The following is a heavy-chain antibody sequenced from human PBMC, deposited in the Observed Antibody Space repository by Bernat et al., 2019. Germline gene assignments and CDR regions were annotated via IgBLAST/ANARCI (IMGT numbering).Heavy chain of an antibody. CDR2: IYYSGST. J-gene: IGHJ4*02. Sequence: QVQLQESGPGLVKPSQTLSLTCTVSGGSISSGEYYWSWIRQPPGKGLEWMGYIYYSGSTYYNPSLKSRVTISVDKSKNQFSLKLSSVTAADTAVYYCDRHYSSGWYFDYWGRGTLVTVSS. D-gene: IGHD6-19*01. V-gene: IGHV4-30-4*01. CDR3: DRHYSSGWYFDY. CDR1: GGSISSGEYY.